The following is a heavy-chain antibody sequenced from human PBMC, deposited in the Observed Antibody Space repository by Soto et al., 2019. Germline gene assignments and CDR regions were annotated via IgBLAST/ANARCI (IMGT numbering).Heavy chain of an antibody. CDR2: INGDYGNT. CDR1: GYTFYSHS. J-gene: IGHJ6*02. D-gene: IGHD5-18*01. CDR3: ARYIQGEYYYGMAV. Sequence: QAQLVQSGAEVKKPGASVKVSCKASGYTFYSHSISWVRQAPGQGLEWMGRINGDYGNTQYAQKFRGRVTMTTDTSTTTVDIELPSLRSDDPAVYYCARYIQGEYYYGMAVWGQGATVTVAS. V-gene: IGHV1-18*01.